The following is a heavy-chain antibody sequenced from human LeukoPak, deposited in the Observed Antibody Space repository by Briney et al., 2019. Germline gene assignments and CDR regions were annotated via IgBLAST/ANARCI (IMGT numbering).Heavy chain of an antibody. D-gene: IGHD4-17*01. CDR1: GGSISSSSYY. Sequence: PSETLSLTCTVSGGSISSSSYYWGWIRQPPGKGLEWIGSIYYSGSTYYNPSLKSRVIISVDTSKNQFSLKLSSVTAADTAVYYCARSLDLYGSYCFDYWGQGTLVTVSS. CDR3: ARSLDLYGSYCFDY. J-gene: IGHJ4*02. CDR2: IYYSGST. V-gene: IGHV4-39*07.